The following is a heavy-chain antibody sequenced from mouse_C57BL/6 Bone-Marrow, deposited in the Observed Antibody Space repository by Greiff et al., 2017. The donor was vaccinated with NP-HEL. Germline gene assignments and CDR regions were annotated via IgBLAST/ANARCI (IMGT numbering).Heavy chain of an antibody. CDR3: ARIDDYSNFHYYAMDY. D-gene: IGHD2-5*01. CDR2: IWWGDAK. CDR1: GFSLSTFGMG. J-gene: IGHJ4*01. V-gene: IGHV8-8*01. Sequence: QVTLKVSGPGILQPSQSLSLTCSFSGFSLSTFGMGVGWIRQPSGKGLVWLAHIWWGDAKYYNPALKSRLTISKDTSKNQVFLKLANVDTADTATYYCARIDDYSNFHYYAMDYWGQGTSVTVSS.